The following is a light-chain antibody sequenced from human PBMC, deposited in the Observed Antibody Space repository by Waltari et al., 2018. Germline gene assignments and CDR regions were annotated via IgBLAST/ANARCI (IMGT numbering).Light chain of an antibody. CDR1: QGISNY. CDR2: AAS. V-gene: IGKV1-27*01. CDR3: QKYNSALGVYT. Sequence: DIQMTQSPSSLSASVGDRVTITCRASQGISNYLAWYQQKPGKVPKLLIYAASTLQSGVPSRFSGSGSGTDFTLTISSLQPEDVATYYCQKYNSALGVYTFGQGTKLEIK. J-gene: IGKJ2*01.